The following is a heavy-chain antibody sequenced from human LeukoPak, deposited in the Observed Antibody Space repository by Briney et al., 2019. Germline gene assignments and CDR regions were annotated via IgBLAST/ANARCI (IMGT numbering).Heavy chain of an antibody. J-gene: IGHJ6*03. Sequence: GGSLRLSCAASGFTFSSYGMHWVRQAPGKGLEWVAVIWYDGSNRYYADSVKGRFTISRDNSKNTLYLQMNSLRAEDTAVYYCARRGTWLYNWNYQYYMDVWGKGTTVTVSS. D-gene: IGHD1-20*01. CDR3: ARRGTWLYNWNYQYYMDV. CDR2: IWYDGSNR. V-gene: IGHV3-33*01. CDR1: GFTFSSYG.